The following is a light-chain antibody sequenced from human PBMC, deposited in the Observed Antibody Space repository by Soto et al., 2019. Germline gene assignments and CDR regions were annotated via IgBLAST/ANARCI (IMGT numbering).Light chain of an antibody. CDR3: QQYYTYPWT. V-gene: IGKV1-5*01. CDR2: AAS. CDR1: QSINAR. J-gene: IGKJ1*01. Sequence: DIQMTQSPFTLSASVGDRVTITCRASQSINARWAWHQQKPGKVPKVLIYAASNLKSGVPSRFSGSGSRREFTLPISSLPPDDFATYYCQQYYTYPWTVGQGATVDNK.